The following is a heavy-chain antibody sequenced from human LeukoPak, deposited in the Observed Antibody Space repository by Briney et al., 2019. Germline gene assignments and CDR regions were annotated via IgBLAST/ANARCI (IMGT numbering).Heavy chain of an antibody. CDR3: ARTYSSGWYGL. CDR1: GGSISSSSYY. Sequence: SETLSLTCTVSGGSISSSSYYWGWIRQPPGKGLEWIGSIYYSGSTYYNPSLKSRVTISVDTSKNQFSLKLSSVTAADTAVYYCARTYSSGWYGLWGQGTLVTVSS. J-gene: IGHJ4*02. CDR2: IYYSGST. D-gene: IGHD6-19*01. V-gene: IGHV4-39*07.